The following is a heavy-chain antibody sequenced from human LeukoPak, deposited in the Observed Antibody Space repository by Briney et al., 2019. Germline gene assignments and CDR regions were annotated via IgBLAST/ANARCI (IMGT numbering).Heavy chain of an antibody. CDR1: GFTFSSYS. V-gene: IGHV3-48*01. J-gene: IGHJ6*03. CDR2: ISSSSSTI. CDR3: ARDPEVIRSYYYMDV. Sequence: GGSLTLSCAASGFTFSSYSMNWVRQAPGKGLEWVSYISSSSSTIYYADSVKGRFTISRDNAKNSLYLQMNSLRAEDTAVYYCARDPEVIRSYYYMDVWGKGTTVTVSS. D-gene: IGHD1-14*01.